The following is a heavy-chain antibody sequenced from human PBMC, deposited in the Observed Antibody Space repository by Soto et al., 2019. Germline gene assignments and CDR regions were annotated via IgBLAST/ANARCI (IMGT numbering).Heavy chain of an antibody. D-gene: IGHD4-17*01. Sequence: SETLSLTCTVSGGSVSSGSYYWSWIRQPPGKGLEWIGYIHYTGTTNHNPSLRGRVTMSVDTSNNQFSLKLSSVTAADTAVYYCARETYGDYVGYFDPWGQGTLVNVS. CDR2: IHYTGTT. CDR3: ARETYGDYVGYFDP. V-gene: IGHV4-61*01. J-gene: IGHJ5*02. CDR1: GGSVSSGSYY.